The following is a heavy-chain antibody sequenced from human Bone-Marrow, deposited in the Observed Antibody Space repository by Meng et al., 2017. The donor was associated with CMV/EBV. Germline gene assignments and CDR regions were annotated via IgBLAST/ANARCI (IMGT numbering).Heavy chain of an antibody. CDR2: ISGSGGST. CDR3: AKQGDDFWSGPRDY. CDR1: EFTFSSYA. D-gene: IGHD3-3*01. Sequence: GESLKISCAASEFTFSSYAMSWVRQAPGKGLEWVSAISGSGGSTYYADSVKGRFTISRDNSKNTLYLQMNSLRAEDTAVYYCAKQGDDFWSGPRDYWGQGTLVTVSS. J-gene: IGHJ4*02. V-gene: IGHV3-23*01.